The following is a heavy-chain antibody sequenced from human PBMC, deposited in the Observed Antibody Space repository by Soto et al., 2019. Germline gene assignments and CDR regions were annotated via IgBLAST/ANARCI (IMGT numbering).Heavy chain of an antibody. CDR3: VRRVSGNYDY. CDR2: ISSNGGTT. Sequence: EVQLAESGGGMVQPGGSLRLSCVASGFSFSTYDMHWVRQAPEQGLEYVSSISSNGGTTYYGNSVKVRFTISRDNSKNTLYLQMGSLRAEYMAVYYCVRRVSGNYDYWGQGTLVTVSS. CDR1: GFSFSTYD. J-gene: IGHJ4*02. D-gene: IGHD1-7*01. V-gene: IGHV3-64*01.